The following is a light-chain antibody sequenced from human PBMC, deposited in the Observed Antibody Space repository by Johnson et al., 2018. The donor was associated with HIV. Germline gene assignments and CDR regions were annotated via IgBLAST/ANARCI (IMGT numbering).Light chain of an antibody. Sequence: PKLLIYETTTRPSGIPDRFSGSRSGTSATLGITGLQTGDEADYYCATCDNSLRVFGTGTKVTVL. CDR2: ETT. V-gene: IGLV1-51*02. CDR3: ATCDNSLRV. J-gene: IGLJ1*01.